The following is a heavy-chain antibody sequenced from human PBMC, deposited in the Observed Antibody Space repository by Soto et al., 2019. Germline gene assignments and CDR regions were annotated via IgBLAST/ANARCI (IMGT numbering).Heavy chain of an antibody. Sequence: SETLSLTCTVSGGSISSYYWSWIRQPPGKGLEWIGYIYYSGSTNYNPSLKSRVTISLDTSKNQFSLKLSSVTAADTAVYYCARRAAAAGFDYWGQGTLVTVSS. CDR2: IYYSGST. D-gene: IGHD6-13*01. J-gene: IGHJ4*02. V-gene: IGHV4-59*08. CDR1: GGSISSYY. CDR3: ARRAAAAGFDY.